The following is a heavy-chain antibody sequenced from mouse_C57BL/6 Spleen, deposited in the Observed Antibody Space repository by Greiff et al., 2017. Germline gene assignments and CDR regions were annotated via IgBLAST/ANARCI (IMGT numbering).Heavy chain of an antibody. CDR2: INPGRGGT. J-gene: IGHJ2*01. D-gene: IGHD2-4*01. Sequence: QVQLQQSGAELVRPGTSVKVSCKASGYAFTNSLIEWVKQRPGQGLEWIGVINPGRGGTNYNEKFKGKATLTADKSSSTAYMQLSSLTSEDSAVYFCARRSDYDGDYWGQGTTLTVSS. CDR3: ARRSDYDGDY. V-gene: IGHV1-54*01. CDR1: GYAFTNSL.